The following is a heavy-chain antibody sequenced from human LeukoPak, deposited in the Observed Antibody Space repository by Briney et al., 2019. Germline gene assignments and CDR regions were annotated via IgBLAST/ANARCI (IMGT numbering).Heavy chain of an antibody. CDR2: IYYSGST. V-gene: IGHV4-59*01. J-gene: IGHJ1*01. CDR1: GGSISSYY. Sequence: SETLSLTCTVSGGSISSYYWNWIRQPPGKGLEWIGYIYYSGSTNYNPSLKSRVTISVDTSKNQSSLKLSSVTAADTAVYYCARGGWYPESFQHWGQGALVTVSS. CDR3: ARGGWYPESFQH. D-gene: IGHD6-19*01.